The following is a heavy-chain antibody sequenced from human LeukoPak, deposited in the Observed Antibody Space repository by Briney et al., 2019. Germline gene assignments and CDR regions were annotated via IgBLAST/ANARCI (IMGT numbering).Heavy chain of an antibody. D-gene: IGHD3-10*01. CDR3: ARRRRFGEDARNYFDD. Sequence: SETLSLTCTVSGVSFSSYYWSWIRQPAGKGLESIWHISTSGSTNYNPSLKRRVTMSVDTSKNQLSLKLSSVTAADTAVYYCARRRRFGEDARNYFDDWGHRTLVTVSS. CDR1: GVSFSSYY. J-gene: IGHJ4*01. V-gene: IGHV4-4*07. CDR2: ISTSGST.